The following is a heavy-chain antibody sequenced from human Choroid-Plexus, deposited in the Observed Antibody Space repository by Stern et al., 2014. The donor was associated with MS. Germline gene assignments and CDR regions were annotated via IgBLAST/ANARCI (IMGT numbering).Heavy chain of an antibody. CDR3: AKDRQYLTFFFDF. V-gene: IGHV3-30*18. CDR2: ISYDGSK. J-gene: IGHJ4*02. D-gene: IGHD2/OR15-2a*01. Sequence: QVQLVQSGGGVVQPGRTLRLSCAASGFSFSSFGMHWVRQAPGKGKEWVELISYDGSKDYADSVKGRFAISRDNSKNTLYLQMNSLRAEDTAVYYCAKDRQYLTFFFDFWGQGSLVTVSS. CDR1: GFSFSSFG.